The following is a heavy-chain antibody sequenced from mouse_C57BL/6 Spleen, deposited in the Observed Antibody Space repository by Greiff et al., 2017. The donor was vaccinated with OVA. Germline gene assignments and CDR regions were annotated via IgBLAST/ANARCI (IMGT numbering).Heavy chain of an antibody. Sequence: QVQLQQPGAELVKPGASVKLSCKASGYTFTSYWMHWVKQRPGRGLEWIGMIDPNSGGTKYNEKFKSKATLTVDKPSSTAYMQLSSLTSEDSAVYYCARSLPYYAMDYWGQGTSVTVSS. V-gene: IGHV1-72*01. CDR1: GYTFTSYW. CDR2: IDPNSGGT. D-gene: IGHD2-1*01. CDR3: ARSLPYYAMDY. J-gene: IGHJ4*01.